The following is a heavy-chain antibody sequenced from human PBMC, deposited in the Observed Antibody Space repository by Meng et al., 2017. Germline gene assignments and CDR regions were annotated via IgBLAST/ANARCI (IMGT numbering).Heavy chain of an antibody. V-gene: IGHV4-34*01. CDR3: AEGYSYGLFDY. J-gene: IGHJ4*02. CDR2: INHSGST. CDR1: GGSFSGYY. Sequence: GSLRLSCAVYGGSFSGYYWSWIRQPPGKGLEWIGEINHSGSTNYNPSLKSRVTISVDKSKNQFSLKLTSVTAADTAVYYCAEGYSYGLFDYWGQGTLVTVSS. D-gene: IGHD5-18*01.